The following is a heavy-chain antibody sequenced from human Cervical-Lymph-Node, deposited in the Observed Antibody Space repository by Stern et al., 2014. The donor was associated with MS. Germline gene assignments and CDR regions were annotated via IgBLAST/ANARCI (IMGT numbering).Heavy chain of an antibody. Sequence: QVQLVQSGGGLVKPGGSLRLSCTASGFTFSDFYMSWIRQAPGKGLEWLSYISSVGSTIYYAESVKARSTISRDTANTSLYLKINSLRAEHTALYYCARRWYFDLWGRGTLVTVSS. V-gene: IGHV3-11*01. CDR3: ARRWYFDL. CDR2: ISSVGSTI. CDR1: GFTFSDFY. J-gene: IGHJ2*01.